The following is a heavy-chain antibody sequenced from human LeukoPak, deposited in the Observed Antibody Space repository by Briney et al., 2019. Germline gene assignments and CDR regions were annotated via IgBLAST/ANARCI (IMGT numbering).Heavy chain of an antibody. CDR2: ISAYDGNT. CDR3: ARVGPAYCGGDCYSVGLGIDY. J-gene: IGHJ4*02. D-gene: IGHD2-21*02. CDR1: GYTFTSYG. V-gene: IGHV1-18*01. Sequence: ASVKVSCKASGYTFTSYGISWVRQAPGQGLEWMGWISAYDGNTNYAQKLQGRVTMTTDTSTSTAYMELRSLRSDDTAVYYCARVGPAYCGGDCYSVGLGIDYWGQGTLVTVSS.